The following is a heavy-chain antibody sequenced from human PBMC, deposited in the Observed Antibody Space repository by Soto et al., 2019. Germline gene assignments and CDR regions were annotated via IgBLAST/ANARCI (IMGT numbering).Heavy chain of an antibody. V-gene: IGHV3-23*01. Sequence: GGSLRLSCAASGFTFSSYAMSWVRQAPGKGLEWVSAISGSGGSTYYADSVKGRFTISRDNSKNTLYLQMNSLRAEDTAVYYCARVHVLCTGNNCYWADFYYYGMDVWGQGTTVTVAS. J-gene: IGHJ6*02. CDR1: GFTFSSYA. CDR3: ARVHVLCTGNNCYWADFYYYGMDV. CDR2: ISGSGGST. D-gene: IGHD2-15*01.